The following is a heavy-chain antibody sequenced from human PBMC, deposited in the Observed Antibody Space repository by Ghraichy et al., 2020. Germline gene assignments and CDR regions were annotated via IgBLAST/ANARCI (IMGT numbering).Heavy chain of an antibody. D-gene: IGHD6-13*01. V-gene: IGHV1-18*04. CDR1: GYTFTSYG. CDR2: ISAYNGNT. J-gene: IGHJ4*02. Sequence: ASVKVSCKASGYTFTSYGISWVRQAPGQGLEWMGRISAYNGNTNYAQKLQGRVTMTTDTSTSTAYMELRSLRSDDTAVYYCARALFMVGSWSQTVEYYFAYWGKGALVAVSS. CDR3: ARALFMVGSWSQTVEYYFAY.